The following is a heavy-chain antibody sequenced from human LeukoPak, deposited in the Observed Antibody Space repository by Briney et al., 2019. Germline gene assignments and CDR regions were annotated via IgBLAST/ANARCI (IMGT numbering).Heavy chain of an antibody. Sequence: GGSLRLSCSASGFSFSAYAMHWVRQAPGRGLGYVSAIGPSGTSTYFADSVKGRFTISRDNSKNTVYLQMSSLRTEDTAVYFCTGSTTGYYSYWGQGTLVTVSS. CDR1: GFSFSAYA. D-gene: IGHD3-9*01. CDR3: TGSTTGYYSY. V-gene: IGHV3-64D*06. J-gene: IGHJ4*02. CDR2: IGPSGTST.